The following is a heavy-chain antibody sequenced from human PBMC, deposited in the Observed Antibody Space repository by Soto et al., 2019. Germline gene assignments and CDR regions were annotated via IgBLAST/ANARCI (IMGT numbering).Heavy chain of an antibody. CDR1: GFSFSSYD. V-gene: IGHV3-33*08. J-gene: IGHJ6*02. Sequence: GXSRRRAGAASGFSFSSYDLSWFRQAPGKGLEWAAVIWYDGSNKYYADSVKGRFTISRDNSKNTLYLQMNSLRAEDTAVYYCARSDGMDVWGQGTTVTVSS. CDR3: ARSDGMDV. CDR2: IWYDGSNK.